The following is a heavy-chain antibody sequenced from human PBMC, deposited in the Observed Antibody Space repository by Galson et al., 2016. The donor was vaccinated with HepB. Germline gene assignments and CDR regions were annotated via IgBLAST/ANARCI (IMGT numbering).Heavy chain of an antibody. J-gene: IGHJ4*02. CDR2: IYWNDDE. Sequence: PALVKPTQTLTLTCTFSGFSLSSSGVGVGWIRQSPGKALEWLAFIYWNDDERYSPSLKSRLTITKDTSKNRVVLTMTNMDPADTATYYCVHIVHSGSYYYFAYWGQGTLVTVSS. D-gene: IGHD1-26*01. CDR1: GFSLSSSGVG. CDR3: VHIVHSGSYYYFAY. V-gene: IGHV2-5*01.